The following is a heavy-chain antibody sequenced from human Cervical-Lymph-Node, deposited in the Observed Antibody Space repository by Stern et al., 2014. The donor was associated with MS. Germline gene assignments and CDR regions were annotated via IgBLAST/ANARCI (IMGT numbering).Heavy chain of an antibody. J-gene: IGHJ4*02. CDR2: INPSGGST. Sequence: AQLVESGAEVKKPGASVKVSCKASGYTFTSYYMHWVRQAPGQGLEWMGIINPSGGSTSYAQKFQGRVTMTRDTSTSTVYMELSSLRSEDTAVYYCATTVTTWDYFDYWGQGTLVTVSS. CDR3: ATTVTTWDYFDY. V-gene: IGHV1-46*01. D-gene: IGHD4-17*01. CDR1: GYTFTSYY.